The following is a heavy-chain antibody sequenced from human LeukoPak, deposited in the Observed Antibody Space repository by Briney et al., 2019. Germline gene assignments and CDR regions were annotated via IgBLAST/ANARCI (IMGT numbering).Heavy chain of an antibody. CDR3: ARDRGLPYSGYDDY. D-gene: IGHD5-12*01. CDR1: GFTFSSYG. J-gene: IGHJ4*02. V-gene: IGHV3-23*01. Sequence: GGSLRLSCAASGFTFSSYGMSWVRQAPGKGLEWVSAISGSGGSTYYADSVKGRFTISRDNSKNTLYLQMNSLRAEDTALYYCARDRGLPYSGYDDYWGQGTLVTVSS. CDR2: ISGSGGST.